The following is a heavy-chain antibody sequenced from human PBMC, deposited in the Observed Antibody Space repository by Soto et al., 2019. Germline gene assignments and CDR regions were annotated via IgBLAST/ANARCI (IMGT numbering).Heavy chain of an antibody. Sequence: QITLKESGPTLVKPTQTLTLTCTFSGFSLNSTDVGVGWIRQPPGKALEWLALIYWDDDMRFTPSLKSRLTITKDTSKNQVVLTMTNIDPVETATYYCARRPQVTAGYIFDYWGQGHLVTVSS. CDR1: GFSLNSTDVG. D-gene: IGHD5-12*01. J-gene: IGHJ4*02. V-gene: IGHV2-5*02. CDR2: IYWDDDM. CDR3: ARRPQVTAGYIFDY.